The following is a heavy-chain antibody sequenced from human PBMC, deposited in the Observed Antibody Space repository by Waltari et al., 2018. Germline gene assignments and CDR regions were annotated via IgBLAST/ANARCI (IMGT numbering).Heavy chain of an antibody. CDR3: ATTLRDWIQLWKADPTNDAFDI. D-gene: IGHD5-18*01. Sequence: GFTFSSYGMHWVRQAPGKGLEWVTVIWYDGSNKYYADSVKGRFTISRDNSKNTLYLQMNSLRAEDTAVYYCATTLRDWIQLWKADPTNDAFDIWGQGTMVTVSS. CDR2: IWYDGSNK. V-gene: IGHV3-33*01. J-gene: IGHJ3*02. CDR1: GFTFSSYG.